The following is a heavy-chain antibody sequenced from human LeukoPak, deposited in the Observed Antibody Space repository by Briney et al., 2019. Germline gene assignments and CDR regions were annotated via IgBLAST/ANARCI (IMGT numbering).Heavy chain of an antibody. Sequence: VASVKVSCKASGGTFSSYAISWVRQAPGQGLEWMGGIIPIFGTANYAQKFQGRVTITADESASTAYMELSSLRSEDTAVYYCARDWSSSGYSLRAFDIWGQGTMVTVSS. CDR1: GGTFSSYA. J-gene: IGHJ3*02. D-gene: IGHD3-22*01. CDR3: ARDWSSSGYSLRAFDI. V-gene: IGHV1-69*13. CDR2: IIPIFGTA.